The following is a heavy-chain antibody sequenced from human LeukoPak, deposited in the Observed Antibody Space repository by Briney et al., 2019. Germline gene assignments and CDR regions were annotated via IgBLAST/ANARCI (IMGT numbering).Heavy chain of an antibody. CDR2: VYSGGLT. J-gene: IGHJ6*02. Sequence: GGSLRLSCAASGFIVSENYMSWVRQAPGKGLEWVSTVYSGGLTFYADPVKGRFTISRDNSKNTLYLQMSSLRAEDTAVYYCVRDRWPELGDFWGQGTTVTVSS. CDR3: VRDRWPELGDF. D-gene: IGHD1-26*01. CDR1: GFIVSENY. V-gene: IGHV3-66*01.